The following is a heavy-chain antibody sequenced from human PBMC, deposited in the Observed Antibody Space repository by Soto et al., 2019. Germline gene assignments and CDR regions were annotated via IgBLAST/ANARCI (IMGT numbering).Heavy chain of an antibody. CDR3: ARDRRLRRVESAFDI. J-gene: IGHJ3*02. D-gene: IGHD5-12*01. CDR1: GGSISSYY. CDR2: IYYSGST. V-gene: IGHV4-59*01. Sequence: SETLSLTCTVSGGSISSYYWSWIRQPPGKGLEWIGYIYYSGSTNYNPSLKSRVTISVDTSKNQFSLKLSSVTAADTAVYYCARDRRLRRVESAFDIWGQGTMVTVSS.